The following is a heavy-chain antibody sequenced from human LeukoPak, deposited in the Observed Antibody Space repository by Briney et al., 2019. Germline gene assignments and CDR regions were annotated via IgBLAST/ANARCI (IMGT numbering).Heavy chain of an antibody. J-gene: IGHJ4*02. CDR2: ISYDGSNK. CDR1: GFTFSSYA. V-gene: IGHV3-30*04. D-gene: IGHD3-9*01. Sequence: PGGFLRLSCAASGFTFSSYAMHWVRQAPGKGLEWVAVISYDGSNKYYADSVKGRFTISRDNSKNTLYLQMNSLRAEDTAVYYCAREKYSDILTGPLDYWGQGTLVTVSS. CDR3: AREKYSDILTGPLDY.